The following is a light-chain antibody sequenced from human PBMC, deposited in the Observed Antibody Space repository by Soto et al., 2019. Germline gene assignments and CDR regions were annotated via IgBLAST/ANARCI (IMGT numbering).Light chain of an antibody. CDR3: QSADSSGTLVV. J-gene: IGLJ2*01. CDR1: ALPKQY. Sequence: SYELTQPPSVTVSPGQTARITCSGDALPKQYAYWYQQKPGQAPVLVIYKDNERPSGIPERFSGSSSGTTVTLTISGVQAEDEADNYCQSADSSGTLVVFGGGTKLTVL. V-gene: IGLV3-25*03. CDR2: KDN.